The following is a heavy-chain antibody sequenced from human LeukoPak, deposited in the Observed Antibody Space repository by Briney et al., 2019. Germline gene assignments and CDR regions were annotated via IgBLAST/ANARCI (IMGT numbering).Heavy chain of an antibody. J-gene: IGHJ5*02. V-gene: IGHV3-21*01. CDR1: GFTFSSYS. Sequence: GVSLRLSCAASGFTFSSYSMNWVRQAPGKGLEWVSSISSSSSYIYHADSVKGRFTISRDNAKNSLYLQMNSLRAEDTAVYYCARGDDYGDYFARANWFDPWGQGTLVTVSS. D-gene: IGHD4-17*01. CDR2: ISSSSSYI. CDR3: ARGDDYGDYFARANWFDP.